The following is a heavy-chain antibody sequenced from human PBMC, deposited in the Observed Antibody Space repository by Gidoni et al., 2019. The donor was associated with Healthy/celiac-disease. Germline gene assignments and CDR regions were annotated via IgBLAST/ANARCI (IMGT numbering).Heavy chain of an antibody. Sequence: QVQLQESGPGLVKPSETLSLTCAVPGYSISSGYYWGWIRQPPGKGLAWIGSIYHSGSTYYNPSLKSRVTISVDTSKNQFSLKLSSVTAADTAVYYCASSDYDFWSGYRGDYWGQGTLVTVSS. CDR3: ASSDYDFWSGYRGDY. D-gene: IGHD3-3*01. V-gene: IGHV4-38-2*01. CDR2: IYHSGST. J-gene: IGHJ4*02. CDR1: GYSISSGYY.